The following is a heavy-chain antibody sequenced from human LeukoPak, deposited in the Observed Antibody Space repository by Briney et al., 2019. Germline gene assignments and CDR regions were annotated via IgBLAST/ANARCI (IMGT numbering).Heavy chain of an antibody. D-gene: IGHD3-22*01. CDR2: ISGSGGST. Sequence: GGSLRPSCAVSGITLSNYGMSWVRQTPRKGLEWVAGISGSGGSTSYADSVKGRFTISRDNPKNTLYLEMNSLRAEDTAVYFCAKRGVVIRVILVGFHKEAYYFDSWGQGALVTVSS. V-gene: IGHV3-23*01. CDR1: GITLSNYG. J-gene: IGHJ4*02. CDR3: AKRGVVIRVILVGFHKEAYYFDS.